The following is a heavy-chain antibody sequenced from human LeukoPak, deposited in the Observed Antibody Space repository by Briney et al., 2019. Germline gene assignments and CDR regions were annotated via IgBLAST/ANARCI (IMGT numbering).Heavy chain of an antibody. CDR3: SRGSGWLSVY. CDR1: GFTFCGYL. D-gene: IGHD6-19*01. J-gene: IGHJ4*02. CDR2: ISGGTT. V-gene: IGHV3-49*03. Sequence: PGRSLRLSCTASGFTFCGYLMSWFRQAPGKGLEWIGFISGGTTEYVASVKGRFTISRDDSTSIAYLQMNSLTTEDTAVYYCSRGSGWLSVYWGQGTLVTVSS.